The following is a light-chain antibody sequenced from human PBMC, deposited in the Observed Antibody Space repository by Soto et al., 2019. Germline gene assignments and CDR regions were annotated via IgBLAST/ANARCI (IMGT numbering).Light chain of an antibody. CDR1: QSISSW. J-gene: IGKJ1*01. CDR3: QQYNSYSRT. CDR2: DAS. Sequence: IQMTQYPSTLSASVGDRVTITCRASQSISSWLAWYQQKPGKAPKLLIYDASSLESGVPSRFSGSGSGTEFTLTISSLQPDDFATYYCQQYNSYSRTFGQGTKV. V-gene: IGKV1-5*01.